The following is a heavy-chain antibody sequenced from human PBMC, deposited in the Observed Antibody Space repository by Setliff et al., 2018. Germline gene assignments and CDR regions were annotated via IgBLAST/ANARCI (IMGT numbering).Heavy chain of an antibody. CDR3: VRAVVIRGSKPLDS. J-gene: IGHJ4*02. CDR2: TKNKANAGYM. Sequence: LSLTCTVSGGSLSSGSYYMDWVRQAPGKGLEWVGRTKNKANAGYMEYAASVKDRFIISRDDSKNSLYLQMYSLKSDDTAVYYCVRAVVIRGSKPLDSWGQGTLVTVSS. CDR1: GGSLSSGSYY. V-gene: IGHV3-72*01. D-gene: IGHD3-10*01.